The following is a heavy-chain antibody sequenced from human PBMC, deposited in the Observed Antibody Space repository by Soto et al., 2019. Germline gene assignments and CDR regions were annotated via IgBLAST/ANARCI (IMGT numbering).Heavy chain of an antibody. CDR1: GYTFTSYG. D-gene: IGHD4-17*01. CDR2: ISAYNGNT. Sequence: GASVKVSCKASGYTFTSYGISWVRQAPGQGLEWMGWISAYNGNTNYAQKLQGRVTMTTDTSTSTAYMELRSLRSDDTAVYYCARDQPVTTDYYGMDVWGQGTTVTVSS. CDR3: ARDQPVTTDYYGMDV. J-gene: IGHJ6*02. V-gene: IGHV1-18*01.